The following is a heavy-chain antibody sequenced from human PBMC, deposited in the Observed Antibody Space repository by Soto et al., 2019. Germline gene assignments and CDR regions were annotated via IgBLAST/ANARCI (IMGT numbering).Heavy chain of an antibody. D-gene: IGHD4-17*01. CDR3: ARWGCAVTNAFDN. J-gene: IGHJ4*01. V-gene: IGHV4-59*01. CDR1: GDSITSYY. CDR2: IYYSGGT. Sequence: SETLSLTCTVSGDSITSYYWSWIRQPPGKGREWIGYIYYSGGTNYNPSLRSRVTISLDTSKNQFSLRLTSLTAADTAIYYGARWGCAVTNAFDNWGQGTLVTVPS.